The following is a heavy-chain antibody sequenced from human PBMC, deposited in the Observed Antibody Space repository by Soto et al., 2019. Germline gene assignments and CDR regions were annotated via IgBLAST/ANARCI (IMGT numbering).Heavy chain of an antibody. CDR2: INSDGSST. Sequence: EVQLVESGGGLVQPGGSLRLSCAASGFTFSSYWMHWVRQAPGKGLVWVSRINSDGSSTSYADSVKGRFTISRDNAKNTRYLQMNSLRAEDTAVYYCARDRGGYRKADFDYWGQGTLVTVSS. V-gene: IGHV3-74*01. CDR3: ARDRGGYRKADFDY. D-gene: IGHD5-18*01. J-gene: IGHJ4*02. CDR1: GFTFSSYW.